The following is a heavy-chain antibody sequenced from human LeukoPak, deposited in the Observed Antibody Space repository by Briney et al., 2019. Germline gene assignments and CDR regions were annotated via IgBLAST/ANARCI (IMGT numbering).Heavy chain of an antibody. D-gene: IGHD2-2*01. CDR2: IYYSGST. J-gene: IGHJ4*02. CDR1: GVSISSSSYY. CDR3: GRNRGSSRNSKPTS. V-gene: IGHV4-39*07. Sequence: PSETLSLTCTVSGVSISSSSYYWGWIRQPPGKGLEWIGSIYYSGSTYYNPSLKSRVTISVDTSRNQFSLNLSSVTAADTAVYHRGRNRGSSRNSKPTSWGQGTLVTVSP.